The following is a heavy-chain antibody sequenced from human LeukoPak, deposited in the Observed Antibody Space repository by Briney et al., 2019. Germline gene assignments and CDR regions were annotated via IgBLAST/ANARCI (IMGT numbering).Heavy chain of an antibody. V-gene: IGHV3-9*01. CDR2: ISWNSGSI. CDR1: GFTFDDYA. J-gene: IGHJ6*02. CDR3: CEDAGYCGDYYYYGMDV. D-gene: IGHD5-12*01. Sequence: GGSLRLSCAASGFTFDDYAMHWVRQAPGKGLEWVSGISWNSGSIGYADSVKGRFTISRDNAKNSLYLQMNSLRAEDTALYYCCEDAGYCGDYYYYGMDVWGQGTTVTVSS.